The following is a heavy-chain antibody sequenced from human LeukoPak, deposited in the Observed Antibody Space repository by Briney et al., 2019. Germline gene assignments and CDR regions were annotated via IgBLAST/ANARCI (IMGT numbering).Heavy chain of an antibody. D-gene: IGHD5-18*01. CDR1: GFTVSSSY. CDR2: IYSGGST. CDR3: AKGYNYAYEY. V-gene: IGHV3-53*01. J-gene: IGHJ4*02. Sequence: GGSLRLSCAASGFTVSSSYMSWVRQAPGKGLEWVSLIYSGGSTYYADSVKGRFTISRDNSENTLYLQMNSLRPEDTAVYYCAKGYNYAYEYWGQGTLVTVSS.